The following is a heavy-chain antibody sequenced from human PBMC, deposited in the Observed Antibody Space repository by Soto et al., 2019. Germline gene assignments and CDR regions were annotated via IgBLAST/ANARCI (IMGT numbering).Heavy chain of an antibody. D-gene: IGHD2-15*01. V-gene: IGHV3-15*07. CDR1: GFTFSNAW. CDR2: VKSKNDGGTT. J-gene: IGHJ4*01. Sequence: PGGSLRLSCAASGFTFSNAWINWVRQTPGRGLEWVGRVKSKNDGGTTDFAAPVKGRFAISRDDSKNMVYLEMNSLQTEDTAMYYCTTDSYINPRTVRFDYWGHGTLLTVS. CDR3: TTDSYINPRTVRFDY.